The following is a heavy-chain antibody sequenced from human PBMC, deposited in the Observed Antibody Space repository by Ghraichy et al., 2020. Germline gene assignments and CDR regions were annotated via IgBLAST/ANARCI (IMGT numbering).Heavy chain of an antibody. Sequence: TLSLTCTVSGGSISSYYWSWIRQPPGKGLEWIGYIYYSGSTNYNPSLKSRVTISVDTSKNQFSLKLSSVTAADTAVYYCARARFYSSNSLDYWGQGTLVTVSS. D-gene: IGHD6-13*01. V-gene: IGHV4-59*01. CDR1: GGSISSYY. CDR2: IYYSGST. CDR3: ARARFYSSNSLDY. J-gene: IGHJ4*02.